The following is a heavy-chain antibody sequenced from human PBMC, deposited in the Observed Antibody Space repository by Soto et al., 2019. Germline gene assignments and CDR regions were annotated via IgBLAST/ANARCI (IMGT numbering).Heavy chain of an antibody. J-gene: IGHJ6*02. V-gene: IGHV1-69*06. CDR1: GGTFSSYA. Sequence: QVRLVQSGAEVKKPGSSVKVSCEASGGTFSSYAVTWVRQAPGQGLEWMGGIIPIVTTPNYAQKFQGRLTTSADKSTSTSYMELSTLRSEDTGLYYFASVGYNFWSRYHYYGMDVWCQGTTVIVSS. CDR2: IIPIVTTP. D-gene: IGHD3-3*01. CDR3: ASVGYNFWSRYHYYGMDV.